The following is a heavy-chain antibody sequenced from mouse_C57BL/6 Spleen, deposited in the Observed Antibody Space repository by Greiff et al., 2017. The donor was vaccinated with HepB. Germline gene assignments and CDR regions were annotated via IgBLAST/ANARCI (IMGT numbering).Heavy chain of an antibody. D-gene: IGHD3-2*02. CDR1: GFTFSDYG. CDR2: ISSGSSTI. V-gene: IGHV5-17*01. CDR3: ARSRQLNFDY. Sequence: DVKVEESGGGLVKPGGSLKLSCAASGFTFSDYGMHWVRQAPEKGLEWVAYISSGSSTIYYADTVKGRFTISRDNAKNTLFLQMTSLRSEDTAMYYCARSRQLNFDYWGQGTTLTVSS. J-gene: IGHJ2*01.